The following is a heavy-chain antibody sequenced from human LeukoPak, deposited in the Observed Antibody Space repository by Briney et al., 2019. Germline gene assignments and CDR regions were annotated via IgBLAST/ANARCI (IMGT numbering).Heavy chain of an antibody. Sequence: SETVSLTCTVSGGSISSYYWSWILQPAGKGLEWIGRIYTSGSTNYNPSLKSRVTMSVDTPKNQFSLKLSSVTAADTAVYYCARTYYDFWSGYFHFDYWGQGTLVTVSS. CDR2: IYTSGST. CDR3: ARTYYDFWSGYFHFDY. V-gene: IGHV4-4*07. J-gene: IGHJ4*02. CDR1: GGSISSYY. D-gene: IGHD3-3*01.